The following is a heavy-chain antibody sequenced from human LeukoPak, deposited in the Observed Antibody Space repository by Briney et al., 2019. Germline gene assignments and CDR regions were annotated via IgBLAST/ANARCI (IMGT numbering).Heavy chain of an antibody. Sequence: ASVKVSCKASGYTFTGYYMHWVRQAPGQGLEWMGRINPNSGGTNYAQKFQGRVTMTRDTSISTAYMELSRLRSGDTAVYYCARDSNVLRFLEWLFYFDYWGQGTLVTVSS. J-gene: IGHJ4*02. CDR1: GYTFTGYY. V-gene: IGHV1-2*06. CDR2: INPNSGGT. D-gene: IGHD3-3*01. CDR3: ARDSNVLRFLEWLFYFDY.